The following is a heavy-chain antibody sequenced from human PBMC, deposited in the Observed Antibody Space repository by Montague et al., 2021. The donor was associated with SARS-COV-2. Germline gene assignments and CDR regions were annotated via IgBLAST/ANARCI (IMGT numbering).Heavy chain of an antibody. D-gene: IGHD3-22*01. J-gene: IGHJ6*02. CDR3: ARDTRITMIVVVQGYGIDV. CDR2: IYYSGST. V-gene: IGHV4-39*07. Sequence: SETLSLTCTLSGGSISSSSYYWGWIRQPPGKGLEWIGSIYYSGSTYYNPSLKSRVTISVDTSKNQFSLKLSSVTAADTAVYYCARDTRITMIVVVQGYGIDVWGQGTTVTVSS. CDR1: GGSISSSSYY.